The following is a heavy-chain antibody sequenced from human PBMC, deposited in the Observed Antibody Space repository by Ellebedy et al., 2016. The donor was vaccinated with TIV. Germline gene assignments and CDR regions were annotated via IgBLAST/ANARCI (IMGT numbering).Heavy chain of an antibody. D-gene: IGHD1-26*01. J-gene: IGHJ4*02. Sequence: GESLKISXAASGFTFSSYDMNWVRQAPGKGLQWVSAISPDGVSTYYAESVKGRFTMSRDNSKNTLYLQVNSLRAEDTAVYYCAKFGGNYQRYFFDYWGQGTPVTVSS. CDR3: AKFGGNYQRYFFDY. CDR2: ISPDGVST. V-gene: IGHV3-23*01. CDR1: GFTFSSYD.